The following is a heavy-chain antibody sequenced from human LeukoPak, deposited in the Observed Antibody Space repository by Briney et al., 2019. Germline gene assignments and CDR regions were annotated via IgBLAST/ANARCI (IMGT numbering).Heavy chain of an antibody. CDR2: IYHSGST. CDR3: ASLGGYSSGWFDP. CDR1: GGSISSSNW. V-gene: IGHV4-4*02. Sequence: PSGTLSLTCAVSGGSISSSNWWSWVRQPPGKGLEWIGEIYHSGSTNYNPSLKSRVTISVDKSKNQFSLKLSSVTAADTAVYYCASLGGYSSGWFDPWGQGTLVTVSS. J-gene: IGHJ5*02. D-gene: IGHD6-19*01.